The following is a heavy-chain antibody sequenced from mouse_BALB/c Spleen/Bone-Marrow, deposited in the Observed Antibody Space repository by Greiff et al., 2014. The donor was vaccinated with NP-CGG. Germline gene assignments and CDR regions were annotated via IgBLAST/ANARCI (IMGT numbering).Heavy chain of an antibody. Sequence: QVQLKESGPEVVRPGVSVKISCKGSGYTFTDYPMHWVKQSHAKSLEWIGLINTYNGNTNYNQKFKGKATITIDKSSSTAYMGLARLTSDDSAIYCCARLSPHPEFDYWGQGTTLTVSS. D-gene: IGHD6-2*01. CDR1: GYTFTDYP. CDR2: INTYNGNT. V-gene: IGHV1-67*01. CDR3: ARLSPHPEFDY. J-gene: IGHJ2*01.